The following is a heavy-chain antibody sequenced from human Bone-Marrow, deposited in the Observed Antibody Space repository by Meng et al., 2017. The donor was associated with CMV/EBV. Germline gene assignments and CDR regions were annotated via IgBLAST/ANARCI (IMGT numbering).Heavy chain of an antibody. V-gene: IGHV4-61*02. Sequence: QGRLRESGPGLVKPSQILSLTCTVSGGSISSGSYYWNWIRQPAGKGLEWIGRTHTSGNTNYNPSLKSRVTISVDTSKNQLSLKVTSVTAADTAVYYCARGDRVELEPFDYWGRGILVTVSS. CDR3: ARGDRVELEPFDY. CDR1: GGSISSGSYY. D-gene: IGHD1-1*01. CDR2: THTSGNT. J-gene: IGHJ4*02.